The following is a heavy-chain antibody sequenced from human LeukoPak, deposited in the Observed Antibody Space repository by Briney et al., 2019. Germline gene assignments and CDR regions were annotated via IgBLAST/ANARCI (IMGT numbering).Heavy chain of an antibody. Sequence: SETLSLTCTVSGDSISSGSYYWGWIRQPPGKELEWIGNIYYSGSTYYNPSLKSRVTISVDTSKNQFSLKLSSVTAADTAVYYCARTAMGHNWFDPWGQGTLVTVSS. CDR1: GDSISSGSYY. V-gene: IGHV4-39*07. D-gene: IGHD5-18*01. CDR3: ARTAMGHNWFDP. CDR2: IYYSGST. J-gene: IGHJ5*02.